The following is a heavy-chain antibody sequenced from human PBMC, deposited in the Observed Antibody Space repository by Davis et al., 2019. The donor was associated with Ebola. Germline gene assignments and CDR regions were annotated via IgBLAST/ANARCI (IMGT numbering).Heavy chain of an antibody. D-gene: IGHD3-22*01. CDR3: AKGPRMTMISYSYTLDV. CDR2: INHTGYT. Sequence: GSLRLSCTVSGGSINSSSYYWIWVRQTPGKGLEWIGDINHTGYTNYNPSLKSRVTMSVDTSKNQFSLQLTSVTAADTAVYYCAKGPRMTMISYSYTLDVWGKGTTVTVSS. J-gene: IGHJ6*04. CDR1: GGSINSSSYY. V-gene: IGHV4-39*07.